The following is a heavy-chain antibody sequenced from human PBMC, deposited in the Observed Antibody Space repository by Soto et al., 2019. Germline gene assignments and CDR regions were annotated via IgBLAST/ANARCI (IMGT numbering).Heavy chain of an antibody. V-gene: IGHV3-21*01. J-gene: IGHJ4*02. Sequence: EVQLVESGGGLVKPGGSLRLSCAASGFTFSSYSMNWVRQAPGKGLEWVSSISSSSSYIYYADSVKGRFTISRDNAKNSLYLQMNGLRAEDTAVYYCATLAVADTEDYWGQGTLVTVSS. CDR3: ATLAVADTEDY. CDR2: ISSSSSYI. D-gene: IGHD6-19*01. CDR1: GFTFSSYS.